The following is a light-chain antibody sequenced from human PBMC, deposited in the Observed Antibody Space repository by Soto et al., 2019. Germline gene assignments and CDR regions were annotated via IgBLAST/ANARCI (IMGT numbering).Light chain of an antibody. Sequence: DVQLTQSPSFLSASVGDRVTITCRASQGVSSWLAWYQQKPGKGPRLLISVASTLHSGVPSRFSGSGSGTDFTLTISSLQPEDFATYYCQQLVNYPLPFGGGTRVESK. CDR1: QGVSSW. CDR2: VAS. CDR3: QQLVNYPLP. V-gene: IGKV1-9*01. J-gene: IGKJ4*01.